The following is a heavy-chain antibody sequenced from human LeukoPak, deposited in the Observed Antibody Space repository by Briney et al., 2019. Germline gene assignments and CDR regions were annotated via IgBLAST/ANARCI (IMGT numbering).Heavy chain of an antibody. J-gene: IGHJ4*02. CDR3: ARWSYVSGTWFLDS. D-gene: IGHD3-10*01. CDR2: INEDGSTI. V-gene: IGHV3-7*05. CDR1: GFTFNSYW. Sequence: PGGSLRLSCEASGFTFNSYWMSWVRQAPGKGLEWVADINEDGSTIYYVNSVKGRFTISRDNAKNSLSLQLNTLRAEDRAAYYCARWSYVSGTWFLDSWGQGALVTVSS.